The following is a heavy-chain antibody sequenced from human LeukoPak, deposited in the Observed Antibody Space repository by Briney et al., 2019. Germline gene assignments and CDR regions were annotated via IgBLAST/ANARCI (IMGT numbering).Heavy chain of an antibody. CDR3: ARSLYYDFWSGPPSYFDY. D-gene: IGHD3-3*01. Sequence: GGSLRLSCAASGFTFSNYNMNWVRQAPGKGLEWVSSISSSSSYIYYADSVKGRFTISRDNTKNSMYLRVNSLRAEDTAVYYCARSLYYDFWSGPPSYFDYWGQGTLVTVSS. CDR1: GFTFSNYN. CDR2: ISSSSSYI. V-gene: IGHV3-21*01. J-gene: IGHJ4*02.